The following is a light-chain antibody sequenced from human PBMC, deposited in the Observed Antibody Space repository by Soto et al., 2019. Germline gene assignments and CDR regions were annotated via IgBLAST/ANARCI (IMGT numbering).Light chain of an antibody. V-gene: IGKV3-20*01. CDR2: GAS. J-gene: IGKJ1*01. Sequence: EIVLTQSPGTLSVSPGERATLSCRASQSLRSSYLAWYQQKPGQAPSLLIYGASSRATGIPDRFSGSGSGTDFTLTISRLEPEDFAVYYCQQYGGSPWTFGQGTKVDIK. CDR3: QQYGGSPWT. CDR1: QSLRSSY.